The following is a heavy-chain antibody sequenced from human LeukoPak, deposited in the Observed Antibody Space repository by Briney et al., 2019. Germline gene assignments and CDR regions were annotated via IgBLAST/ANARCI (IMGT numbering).Heavy chain of an antibody. D-gene: IGHD3-10*01. CDR2: ISPGDSET. J-gene: IGHJ5*02. V-gene: IGHV5-51*01. Sequence: GESLKISCEGSGYSFSSYWIGWVRQMPGKGLEWMGIISPGDSETRYSPSFRGQVTLSADKSITTAYLQWNSLQASDTAMYYCARFSGSSFDKNWFDPWGQGTLVTVSS. CDR1: GYSFSSYW. CDR3: ARFSGSSFDKNWFDP.